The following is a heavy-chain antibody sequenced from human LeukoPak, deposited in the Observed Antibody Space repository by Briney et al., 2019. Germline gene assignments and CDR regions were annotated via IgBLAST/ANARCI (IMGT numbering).Heavy chain of an antibody. CDR1: SYTFTSYG. V-gene: IGHV1-18*01. Sequence: ASVKVSCKASSYTFTSYGISWVRQAPGQGLEWMGWINPNSGGTNYAQKLQGRVTMTTDTSTSTAYMELRSLRSDDTAVYYCAREGLGELTLDCWGQGTLVTVSS. D-gene: IGHD3-16*01. CDR2: INPNSGGT. J-gene: IGHJ4*02. CDR3: AREGLGELTLDC.